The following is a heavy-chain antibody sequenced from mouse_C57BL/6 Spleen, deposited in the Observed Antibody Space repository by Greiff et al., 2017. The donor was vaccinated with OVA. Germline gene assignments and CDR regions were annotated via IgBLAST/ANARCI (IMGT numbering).Heavy chain of an antibody. CDR3: ARDGGPYYFDY. V-gene: IGHV1-80*01. Sequence: LVESGAELVKPGASVKISCKASGYAFSSYWMNWVKQRPGKGLEWIGQIYPGDGDTNYNGKFKGKATLTADKSSSTAYMQLSSLTSEDSAVYFCARDGGPYYFDYWGQGTTLTVSS. CDR2: IYPGDGDT. J-gene: IGHJ2*01. D-gene: IGHD2-3*01. CDR1: GYAFSSYW.